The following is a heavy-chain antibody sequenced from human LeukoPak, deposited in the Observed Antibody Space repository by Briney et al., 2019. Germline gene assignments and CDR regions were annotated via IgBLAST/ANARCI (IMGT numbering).Heavy chain of an antibody. CDR1: GGSIGRDY. CDR2: IYYNGAT. J-gene: IGHJ5*02. CDR3: ARQSLGNCFDP. V-gene: IGHV4-59*08. Sequence: PSETLSLTCTVSGGSIGRDYWTWIRQPPGKGLEYIGYIYYNGATNYNPSLKSRVTISVDTSKNQFSLKLSSVTAADTAVYYCARQSLGNCFDPWGQGTLVTVSS. D-gene: IGHD3-16*01.